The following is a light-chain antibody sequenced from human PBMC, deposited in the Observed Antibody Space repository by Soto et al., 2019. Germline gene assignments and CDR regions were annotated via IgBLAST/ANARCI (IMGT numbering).Light chain of an antibody. V-gene: IGKV3-20*01. CDR3: QQYGSSPPIT. CDR2: GAS. CDR1: QSVSSSY. Sequence: EIVLTQSPGTLSLSPGERATLSCRTSQSVSSSYLAWYQQKPGQAPRLLIYGASSRATGIPDRFSGSGSWTDFTLTICRLEPEDFAVYYCQQYGSSPPITCGQETRLEIK. J-gene: IGKJ5*01.